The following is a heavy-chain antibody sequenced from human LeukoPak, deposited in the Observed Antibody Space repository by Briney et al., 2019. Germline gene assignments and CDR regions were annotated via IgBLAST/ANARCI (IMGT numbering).Heavy chain of an antibody. D-gene: IGHD4-17*01. CDR1: GYSFTSYW. J-gene: IGHJ4*02. CDR3: ARGGPPDYGGNPAHY. Sequence: PGESLKISCKGSGYSFTSYWIGWVRQMPGKGLEWMGIIYPGDSDTRYSPSFQGQVTISADKSISTAYLQWSGLKASDTAMYYCARGGPPDYGGNPAHYWGQGTLVTVSS. V-gene: IGHV5-51*01. CDR2: IYPGDSDT.